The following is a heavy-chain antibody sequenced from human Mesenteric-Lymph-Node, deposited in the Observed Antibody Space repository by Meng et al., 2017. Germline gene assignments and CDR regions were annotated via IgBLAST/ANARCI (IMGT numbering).Heavy chain of an antibody. D-gene: IGHD6-6*01. CDR2: INPNSGGT. CDR3: ASPFGYSSSSFDY. CDR1: GYTFTGYY. J-gene: IGHJ4*02. V-gene: IGHV1-2*06. Sequence: QVGRVRCGAEVRKPGASVKVSCKASGYTFTGYYMHWVRQAPGQGLEWMGRINPNSGGTNYAQKFQGRVTMTRDTSISTAYMELSSLRSDDTAVYYCASPFGYSSSSFDYWGQGTLVTVSS.